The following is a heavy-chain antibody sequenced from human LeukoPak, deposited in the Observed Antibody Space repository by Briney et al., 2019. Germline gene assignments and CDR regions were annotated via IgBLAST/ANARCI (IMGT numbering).Heavy chain of an antibody. CDR2: IIPIFGTA. J-gene: IGHJ4*02. D-gene: IGHD3-3*01. V-gene: IGHV1-69*01. Sequence: ASVKVSCKASGGTFSSYAISWVRQAPGQGLEWMGGIIPIFGTANYAQKFQGRVTITADESTSTAYMELRSLRSDDTAVYYCARDNVVIMSYDYWGQGTLVTVSS. CDR1: GGTFSSYA. CDR3: ARDNVVIMSYDY.